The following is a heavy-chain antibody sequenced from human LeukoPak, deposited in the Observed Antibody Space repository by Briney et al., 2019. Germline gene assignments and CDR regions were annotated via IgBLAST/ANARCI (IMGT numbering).Heavy chain of an antibody. D-gene: IGHD6-13*01. CDR2: ISYDGSNK. J-gene: IGHJ4*02. V-gene: IGHV3-30-3*01. Sequence: GGSLRLSCAASGFTFSAYVMYWVRQAPGKGLEWVTVISYDGSNKDYADSVKGRFTISRDNAKNSLYLQMNSLRAEDTAVYYCARDLYSSSWYEFDYWGQGTLVTVSS. CDR3: ARDLYSSSWYEFDY. CDR1: GFTFSAYV.